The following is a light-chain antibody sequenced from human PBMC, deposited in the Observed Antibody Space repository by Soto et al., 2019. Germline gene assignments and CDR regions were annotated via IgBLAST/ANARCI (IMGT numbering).Light chain of an antibody. CDR1: QNVNSN. CDR3: QQYNDWPLT. V-gene: IGKV3-15*01. Sequence: EIVMTQSPATLSVSPGERATLSCRASQNVNSNLAWYQQKPGQAPRLLIYGASTRATGIPARFSGSGSGTELTLTISSLQSEDFAVYYCQQYNDWPLTFGGGTKVDIK. J-gene: IGKJ4*01. CDR2: GAS.